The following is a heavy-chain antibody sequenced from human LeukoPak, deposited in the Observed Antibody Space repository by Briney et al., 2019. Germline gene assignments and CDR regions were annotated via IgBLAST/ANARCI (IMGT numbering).Heavy chain of an antibody. Sequence: SVKVSCKASGDTFNNNATDWVRQAPGQGLEWMGSIIPIFGTPNYAQKFEGRLTITADRSTTTAYMELSSLRAEDTAVYYCARDTNMILLDYWGQGTLITVSS. J-gene: IGHJ4*02. V-gene: IGHV1-69*06. CDR1: GDTFNNNA. CDR2: IIPIFGTP. CDR3: ARDTNMILLDY. D-gene: IGHD3-22*01.